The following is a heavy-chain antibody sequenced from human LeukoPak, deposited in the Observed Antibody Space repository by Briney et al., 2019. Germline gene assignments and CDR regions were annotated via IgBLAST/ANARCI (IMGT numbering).Heavy chain of an antibody. V-gene: IGHV1-2*06. J-gene: IGHJ4*02. Sequence: AASVKVSCKASGYTFTGYYMHWVRQAPGQGLEWMGRINPNSGGANYAQKFQGRVTMTRDTSISTAYMELSRLRSDDTAVYYCARGPEGYSYGYSPDYWAREPWSPSPQ. D-gene: IGHD5-18*01. CDR1: GYTFTGYY. CDR2: INPNSGGA. CDR3: ARGPEGYSYGYSPDY.